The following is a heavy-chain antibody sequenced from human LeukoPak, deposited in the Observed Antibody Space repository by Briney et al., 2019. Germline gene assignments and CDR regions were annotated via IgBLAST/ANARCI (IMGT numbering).Heavy chain of an antibody. CDR3: ANVGQHVKWFDP. V-gene: IGHV3-23*01. CDR2: FSGSGGST. J-gene: IGHJ5*02. CDR1: GFTFSTYA. Sequence: PGGSLRLSCAASGFTFSTYAMSWVRQAPGKGLEWVSGFSGSGGSTYYADSVKGRFTISRDNSKNTLFLQMNSLRAEDTAVYYCANVGQHVKWFDPWGQGTLVTVSS. D-gene: IGHD6-13*01.